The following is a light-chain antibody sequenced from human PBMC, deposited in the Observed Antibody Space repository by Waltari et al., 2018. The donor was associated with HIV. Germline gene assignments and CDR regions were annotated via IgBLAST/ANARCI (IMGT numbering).Light chain of an antibody. CDR1: SSDVGSYNL. CDR2: EVS. V-gene: IGLV2-23*02. J-gene: IGLJ3*02. CDR3: CSYAGSNTWV. Sequence: QSALTQPASVSGSPGQSITISCTGTSSDVGSYNLVSWYQQHPGKAPKRMIYEVSKRPSGVSKRFAGSKSGNTASLTISGLQAEDEADDYCCSYAGSNTWVFGGGTKLTVL.